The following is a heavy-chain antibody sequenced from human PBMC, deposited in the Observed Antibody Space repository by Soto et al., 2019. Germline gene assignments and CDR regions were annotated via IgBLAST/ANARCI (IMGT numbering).Heavy chain of an antibody. Sequence: ASVKVSCKASGYTFTSYYMHWVRQAPGQGLEWMGIINPSGGSTSYAQKFQGRVTMTRDTSTSTTYMELSSLRSEDTAVYYCARDLSGAIAAPYYFDYWGQGTLVTVSS. J-gene: IGHJ4*02. CDR3: ARDLSGAIAAPYYFDY. V-gene: IGHV1-46*01. D-gene: IGHD6-6*01. CDR2: INPSGGST. CDR1: GYTFTSYY.